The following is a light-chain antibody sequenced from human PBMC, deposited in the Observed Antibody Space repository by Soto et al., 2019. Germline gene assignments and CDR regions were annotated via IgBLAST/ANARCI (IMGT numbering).Light chain of an antibody. Sequence: DIQMTQSPSSLSASVGDGVTITCRASQSISSYLNWYQQKPGKAPKLLIYAASSLQSVVPSRFSGSGSGTDFTLTISSLQPEDFATYYCQQSSTTPRTFGQGTRVEIK. CDR1: QSISSY. CDR2: AAS. V-gene: IGKV1-39*01. J-gene: IGKJ1*01. CDR3: QQSSTTPRT.